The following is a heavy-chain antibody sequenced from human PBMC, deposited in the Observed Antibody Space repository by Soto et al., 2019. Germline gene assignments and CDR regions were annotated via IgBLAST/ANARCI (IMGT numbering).Heavy chain of an antibody. J-gene: IGHJ6*02. Sequence: ASVKVSCKASGYTFTSYGISWVRQAPGQGLEWMGWISAYNGNTNYAQKLQGRVTISVDTSKNQFSLKLSSVTAADTAVYYCASGITMVRGGNYYYYYGMDVWGQGTTVTVSS. CDR1: GYTFTSYG. CDR3: ASGITMVRGGNYYYYYGMDV. CDR2: ISAYNGNT. D-gene: IGHD3-10*01. V-gene: IGHV1-18*01.